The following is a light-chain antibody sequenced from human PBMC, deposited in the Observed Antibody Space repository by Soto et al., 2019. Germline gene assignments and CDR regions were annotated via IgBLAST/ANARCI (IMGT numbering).Light chain of an antibody. CDR3: QSHDSSLSAYV. CDR2: GNS. CDR1: SSNIGAGYD. V-gene: IGLV1-40*01. J-gene: IGLJ1*01. Sequence: QSVLTQPPSVSGAPGQRLTISCTGSSSNIGAGYDVHWYQQLPGTAPKLLIYGNSNRPSGVPDRFSGSKSGTSASLAITGLQAEDEADFYCQSHDSSLSAYVFGTGTKVTVL.